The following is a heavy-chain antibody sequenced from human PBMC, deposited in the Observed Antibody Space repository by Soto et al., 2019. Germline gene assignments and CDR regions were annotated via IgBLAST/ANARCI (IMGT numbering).Heavy chain of an antibody. CDR1: GFTFSSYA. D-gene: IGHD3-10*01. CDR2: ISGSGGST. Sequence: EVQLLESGGGLVQPGGSLRLSCAASGFTFSSYAMSWVRQAPGKGLEWVSAISGSGGSTYYADSVKGRFTISRDNSKNTLYLQMNSLRAEDTAVYYCAFLRGETSYYYYYGMDVWGQGTTVTVSS. CDR3: AFLRGETSYYYYYGMDV. J-gene: IGHJ6*02. V-gene: IGHV3-23*01.